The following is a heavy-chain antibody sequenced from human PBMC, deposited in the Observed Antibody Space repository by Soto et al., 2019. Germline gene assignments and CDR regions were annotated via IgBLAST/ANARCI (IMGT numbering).Heavy chain of an antibody. CDR3: ARAPSWYNYDY. CDR2: INAGNGNT. V-gene: IGHV1-3*01. J-gene: IGHJ4*02. D-gene: IGHD6-13*01. CDR1: GYSFTSYA. Sequence: ASVKVSCKASGYSFTSYAMHWVRQAPGQRLEWMGWINAGNGNTKYSQKFQGRVTITRDTSASTAYMELSSPRSEDTAVYYCARAPSWYNYDYWGQGTLVIVSS.